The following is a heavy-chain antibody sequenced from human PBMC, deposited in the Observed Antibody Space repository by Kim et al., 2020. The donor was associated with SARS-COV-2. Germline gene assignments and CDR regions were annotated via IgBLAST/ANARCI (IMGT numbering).Heavy chain of an antibody. CDR3: YNGPGGCRGFGPGY. CDR2: IFSQGGGWSA. J-gene: IGHJ4*03. CDR1: GFTFNNAW. D-gene: IGHD3-16*01. V-gene: IGHV3-15*01. Sequence: GGSLRLSCADSGFTFNNAWMSWVRQAPGEGLEWVCRIFSQGGGWSADYASAGKSRFTNPRDDSKNPLFLQMKSLEIEDKNLDYCYNGPGGCRGFGPGY.